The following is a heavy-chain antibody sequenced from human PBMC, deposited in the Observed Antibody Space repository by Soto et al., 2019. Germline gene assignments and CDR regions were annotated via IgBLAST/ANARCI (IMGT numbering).Heavy chain of an antibody. CDR2: IWYDGSNK. CDR3: VGTSSSSPHAFDI. D-gene: IGHD6-6*01. V-gene: IGHV3-33*01. J-gene: IGHJ3*02. CDR1: GFTFSSYG. Sequence: GGSLRLSCAASGFTFSSYGMHWVRQAPGQGLEWVAVIWYDGSNKYYADSVKGRFTISRDNSKNTLYLQMNSLRAAHTAVYYCVGTSSSSPHAFDIWGQGTMVTVSS.